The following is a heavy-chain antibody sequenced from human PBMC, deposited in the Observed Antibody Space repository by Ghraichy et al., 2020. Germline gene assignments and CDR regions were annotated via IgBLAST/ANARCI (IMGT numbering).Heavy chain of an antibody. CDR1: SGSMSYYY. J-gene: IGHJ2*01. CDR3: ARPGGTNYVDWYFDL. V-gene: IGHV4-59*01. CDR2: ISYSGSA. Sequence: SETLSLTCTVSSGSMSYYYWSWIRQPPGKGLEWIGYISYSGSATYNPSLKRPVTISVDTSKNQFSLKLSSVTAADTAVYYCARPGGTNYVDWYFDLWGRGTLVTVSS. D-gene: IGHD1-26*01.